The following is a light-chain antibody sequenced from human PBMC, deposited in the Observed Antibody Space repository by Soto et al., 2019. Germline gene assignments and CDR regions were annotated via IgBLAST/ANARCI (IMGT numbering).Light chain of an antibody. Sequence: DIQMTQSPSTLSASVGDRVTITCRASQTINNWLAWYQQKPGKAPKLLIYDVSTLGSGVPSRFSGSRSGTDFTLTITGLQPDDSATYYCQQYNTFWTFGQGTKV. CDR2: DVS. J-gene: IGKJ1*01. CDR1: QTINNW. CDR3: QQYNTFWT. V-gene: IGKV1-5*01.